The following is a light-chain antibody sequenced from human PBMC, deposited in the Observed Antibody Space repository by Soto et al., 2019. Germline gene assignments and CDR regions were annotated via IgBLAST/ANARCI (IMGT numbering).Light chain of an antibody. J-gene: IGKJ1*01. CDR2: AAS. CDR1: QVISNY. Sequence: DIQMTQSPSSLSASVGARVTITCRASQVISNYLAWYQQKPGKVPKLLIYAASTLQSGVPSRFSGSGSGTDFTLTISSLQPEDVATYYCQKYNSARWTFGQGTKVEIK. V-gene: IGKV1-27*01. CDR3: QKYNSARWT.